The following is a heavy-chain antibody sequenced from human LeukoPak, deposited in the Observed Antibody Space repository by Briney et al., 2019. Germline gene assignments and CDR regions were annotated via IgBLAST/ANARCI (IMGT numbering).Heavy chain of an antibody. D-gene: IGHD2-15*01. J-gene: IGHJ5*02. CDR1: GYTFTGYY. CDR3: ARGAVVVVAATRFIFDP. Sequence: GASVTVSCKASGYTFTGYYMHWVRQAPGQGLEWMGWINPNSGGTNYAQKFQGRVTMTRDMSISTAYMELSRLRSDDTAVYYCARGAVVVVAATRFIFDPWGQGTLVTVSS. V-gene: IGHV1-2*02. CDR2: INPNSGGT.